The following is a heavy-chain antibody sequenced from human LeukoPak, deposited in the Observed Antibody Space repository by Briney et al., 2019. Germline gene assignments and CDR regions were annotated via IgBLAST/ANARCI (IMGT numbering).Heavy chain of an antibody. J-gene: IGHJ6*03. V-gene: IGHV1-18*01. Sequence: ASVKVSCKASGYTFTSYGISWVRQAPGQGLEWMGWISAYNGNTNYAQKLQGRVTMTTDTSTSTAYMELRSLRSDDTAVYYCARGYSGYDSAYYYYYYMDVWGKGTTVTVSS. CDR2: ISAYNGNT. CDR3: ARGYSGYDSAYYYYYYMDV. CDR1: GYTFTSYG. D-gene: IGHD5-12*01.